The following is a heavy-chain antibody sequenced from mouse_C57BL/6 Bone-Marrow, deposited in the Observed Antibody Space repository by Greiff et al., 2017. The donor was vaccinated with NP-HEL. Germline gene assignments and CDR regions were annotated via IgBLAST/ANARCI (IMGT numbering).Heavy chain of an antibody. V-gene: IGHV14-3*01. CDR2: IDPENGNT. CDR3: SFLGRWDF. CDR1: GFNFKNTY. D-gene: IGHD4-1*01. J-gene: IGHJ2*01. Sequence: VQLQQSVAELVRPGASVKLSCTASGFNFKNTYMHWVQQRPEQGLEWIGRIDPENGNTKYAPNFPGKATITVDTSSNTAYLQLRILKSEETAIYDYSFLGRWDFGGRGTTLTVSA.